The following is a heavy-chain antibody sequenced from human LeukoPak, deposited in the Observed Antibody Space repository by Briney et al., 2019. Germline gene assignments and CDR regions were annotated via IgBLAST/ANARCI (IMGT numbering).Heavy chain of an antibody. CDR1: GGSISSYY. V-gene: IGHV4-59*01. CDR2: IYYSGST. CDR3: ARGDGYGFFDY. D-gene: IGHD5-24*01. J-gene: IGHJ4*02. Sequence: SETLSLTCSVSGGSISSYYWSWIRQPPGKGLEWIEYIYYSGSTKYSPSLKSRVTISVDTSKNQFSLKLSSVTAADTAVYYCARGDGYGFFDYWGQGTLVTVSS.